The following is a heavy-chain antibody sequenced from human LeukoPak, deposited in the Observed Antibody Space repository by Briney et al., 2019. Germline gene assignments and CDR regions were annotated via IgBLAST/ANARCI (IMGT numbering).Heavy chain of an antibody. CDR3: ARASGGTTGIGWFDP. J-gene: IGHJ5*02. V-gene: IGHV3-48*02. Sequence: GGSLRLSCAASGFAFSSYTMNWVRQAPGKGLEWVSFISSSSSTVYYADSVKGRFTISRDNAKNSLYLQMNSLRDEDTAVYYCARASGGTTGIGWFDPWGQGTLVTVSS. CDR2: ISSSSSTV. CDR1: GFAFSSYT. D-gene: IGHD1-1*01.